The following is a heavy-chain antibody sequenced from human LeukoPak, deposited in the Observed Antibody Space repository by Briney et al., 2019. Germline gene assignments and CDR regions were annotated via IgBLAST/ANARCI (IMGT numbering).Heavy chain of an antibody. CDR3: ARGQGSTASLGY. CDR1: GGSISSYY. V-gene: IGHV4-59*01. D-gene: IGHD6-13*01. J-gene: IGHJ4*02. Sequence: KSSETLSLTCTVSGGSISSYYWSWIRQPPGKGLEWIGYIYYSGSTNYNPSLKSRVTISVDTSKNQFSLKLSSVTAADTAVYYCARGQGSTASLGYWGQGTLVTVSS. CDR2: IYYSGST.